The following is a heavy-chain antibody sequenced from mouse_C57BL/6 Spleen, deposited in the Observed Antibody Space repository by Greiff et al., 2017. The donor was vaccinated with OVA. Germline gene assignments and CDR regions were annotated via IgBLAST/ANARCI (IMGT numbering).Heavy chain of an antibody. J-gene: IGHJ1*03. CDR2: IRSKSNNYAT. CDR3: GRLGYDGYPYWYFDV. Sequence: EVKLMESGGGLVQPKGSLKLSCAASGFSFNTYAMNWVRQAPGKGLEWVARIRSKSNNYATYYADSVKDRFTISRDDSESMLYLQMNNLKTEDTAMYYCGRLGYDGYPYWYFDVWGTGTTVTVSS. D-gene: IGHD2-3*01. CDR1: GFSFNTYA. V-gene: IGHV10-1*01.